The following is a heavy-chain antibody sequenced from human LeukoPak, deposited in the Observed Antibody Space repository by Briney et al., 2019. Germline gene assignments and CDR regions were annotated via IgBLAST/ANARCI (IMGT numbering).Heavy chain of an antibody. D-gene: IGHD6-19*01. CDR1: GFPFSSYS. CDR3: ARAIFSRGWYLVDY. J-gene: IGHJ4*02. CDR2: ISTRIDYM. Sequence: GGSLRLXCAASGFPFSSYSMNWVRRAPGRGLEWVSSISTRIDYMYYADSVKGRFTISRDNAKNSLYLQMTSLRAEDTAVYYCARAIFSRGWYLVDYWGQGTLVTVSS. V-gene: IGHV3-21*01.